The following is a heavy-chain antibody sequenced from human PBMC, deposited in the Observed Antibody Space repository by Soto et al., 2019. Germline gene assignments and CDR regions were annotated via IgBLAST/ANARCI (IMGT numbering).Heavy chain of an antibody. CDR3: ATTLYSSGPFAS. Sequence: SETLSLTCTVSGGSISSYYWSWIRHHPGKGLEWIGYIYFTGNTYYSPSLKGRLTISMDKAKNQLSLKLNSVTAADTAVYHCATTLYSSGPFASWGPGTQVTAPQ. V-gene: IGHV4-59*06. CDR2: IYFTGNT. D-gene: IGHD3-22*01. J-gene: IGHJ4*02. CDR1: GGSISSYY.